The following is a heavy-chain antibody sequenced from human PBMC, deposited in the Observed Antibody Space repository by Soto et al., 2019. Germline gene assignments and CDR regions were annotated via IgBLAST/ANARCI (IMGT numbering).Heavy chain of an antibody. CDR1: GFTFNNYA. Sequence: EVQLLESGGGLVQPGGSLRLSCVVSGFTFNNYAMNWVRQAPGKGLEWVSGISASGGSTYYADSVKGRFTISRDSSKHTLYLQMNSLRXDDTAIYYCAIHFYYGSGSYYAVDYWGQGTLVTVSS. J-gene: IGHJ4*02. CDR2: ISASGGST. V-gene: IGHV3-23*01. D-gene: IGHD3-10*01. CDR3: AIHFYYGSGSYYAVDY.